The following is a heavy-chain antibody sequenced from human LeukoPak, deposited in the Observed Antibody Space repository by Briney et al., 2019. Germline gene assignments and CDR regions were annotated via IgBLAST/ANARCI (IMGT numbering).Heavy chain of an antibody. CDR1: GFTFSSYG. Sequence: PGRSMRLSCPAPGFTFSSYGMHWDRQAPGKGLEWVAVIWYVGSNKYYADSVKGRFTLSRDNSKNTLYLQMNSLRAEDTAVYYWARATPAGILTGYYFDYWGQGTLVTVSS. D-gene: IGHD3-9*01. V-gene: IGHV3-33*01. CDR2: IWYVGSNK. J-gene: IGHJ4*02. CDR3: ARATPAGILTGYYFDY.